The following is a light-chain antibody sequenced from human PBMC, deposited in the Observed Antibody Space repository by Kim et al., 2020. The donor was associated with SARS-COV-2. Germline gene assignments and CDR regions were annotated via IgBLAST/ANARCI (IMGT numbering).Light chain of an antibody. V-gene: IGLV1-40*01. Sequence: QSVLTQPPSVSGAPGQTITISCTGSSSNIGANYDVPWYQQLPGKAPRLLISGITSRPSGVSDRFSASKSGTSASLAISGLRAEDEADYYCQSYDSVRSAVFGGGTQLTVL. CDR2: GIT. J-gene: IGLJ2*01. CDR1: SSNIGANYD. CDR3: QSYDSVRSAV.